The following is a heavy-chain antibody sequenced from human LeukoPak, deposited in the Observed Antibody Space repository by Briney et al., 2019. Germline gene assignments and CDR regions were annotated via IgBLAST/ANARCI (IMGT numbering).Heavy chain of an antibody. V-gene: IGHV1-58*02. D-gene: IGHD6-13*01. CDR2: IVVDSGNT. Sequence: GASVKVSCKASGFTFTSSAMQWVRQARGQRLEWIGWIVVDSGNTNYAQKFQERVTITRDMSTSTAYMELSSLRSEDTAVYYCAAGYSSSWYYPQDFDYWGQGTLVTVSS. CDR3: AAGYSSSWYYPQDFDY. CDR1: GFTFTSSA. J-gene: IGHJ4*02.